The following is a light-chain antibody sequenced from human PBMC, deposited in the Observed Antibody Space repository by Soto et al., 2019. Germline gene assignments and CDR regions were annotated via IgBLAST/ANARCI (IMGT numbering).Light chain of an antibody. CDR1: QSISSY. CDR3: QQSYSTPGT. V-gene: IGKV1-39*01. Sequence: DIQMTQSPSSLSASVGDRVTITCRASQSISSYLNWYQQKPGKAPKLLIYAAFSLQSRVPSRFSGSGSGTDFTLTISSLQPEDFATYYCQQSYSTPGTFGQGTKVDIK. J-gene: IGKJ1*01. CDR2: AAF.